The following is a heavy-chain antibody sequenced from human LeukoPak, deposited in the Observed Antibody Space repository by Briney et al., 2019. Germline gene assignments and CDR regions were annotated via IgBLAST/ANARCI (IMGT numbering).Heavy chain of an antibody. CDR1: GGSFSGYY. Sequence: SETLSLTCAVYGGSFSGYYWSWIRQPPGKGPEWIGEINHSGSTNYNPSLKSRVTISVDTSKNQFSLKLSSVTAADTAVYYCARFRSTYYYGSGSYSSGMDVWGKGTTVTVSS. D-gene: IGHD3-10*01. J-gene: IGHJ6*04. CDR3: ARFRSTYYYGSGSYSSGMDV. CDR2: INHSGST. V-gene: IGHV4-34*01.